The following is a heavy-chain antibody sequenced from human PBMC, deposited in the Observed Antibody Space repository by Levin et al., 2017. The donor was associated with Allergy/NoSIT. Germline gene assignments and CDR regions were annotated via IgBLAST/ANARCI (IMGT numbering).Heavy chain of an antibody. CDR3: ARGAADVTYHYYYYMDV. J-gene: IGHJ6*03. CDR2: IWYDGSNK. Sequence: GESLKISCAASGFTFSSFGIHWVRQAPGKGLEWVALIWYDGSNKYYADSVKGRFTISRDNPKNTLYLQVNSLRAEDTAVYYCARGAADVTYHYYYYMDVWGKGTTVTVSS. V-gene: IGHV3-33*01. CDR1: GFTFSSFG. D-gene: IGHD6-13*01.